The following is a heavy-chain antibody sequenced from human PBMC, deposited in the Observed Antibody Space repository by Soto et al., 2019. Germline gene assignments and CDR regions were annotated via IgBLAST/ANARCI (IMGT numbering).Heavy chain of an antibody. V-gene: IGHV4-59*01. Sequence: SETLSLTCTVSGGSISSYYWSWIRQPPGKGLEWIGYIYYSGSTNYNPSLKSRVTISVDTSKNQFSLKLSSVTAADTAVYYCARTRGFWYYFDYWGQGTLVTGLL. D-gene: IGHD5-12*01. CDR1: GGSISSYY. CDR2: IYYSGST. CDR3: ARTRGFWYYFDY. J-gene: IGHJ4*02.